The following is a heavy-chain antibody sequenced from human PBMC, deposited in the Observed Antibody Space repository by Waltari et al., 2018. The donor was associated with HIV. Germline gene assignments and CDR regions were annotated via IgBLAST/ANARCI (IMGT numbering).Heavy chain of an antibody. D-gene: IGHD6-19*01. V-gene: IGHV3-23*01. CDR3: AHQISGQWLTPGH. CDR1: GFAFNNYA. CDR2: ISGSSYIHT. Sequence: EVQLLESGGGLVQPGESLRLSCAASGFAFNNYAMNWVHQAPGKGLEWVSAISGSSYIHTYYADSVKVRFTVSRDNSKRTVYLQMNSLRVEDTAVYYCAHQISGQWLTPGHWGQGTLVTVSS. J-gene: IGHJ4*02.